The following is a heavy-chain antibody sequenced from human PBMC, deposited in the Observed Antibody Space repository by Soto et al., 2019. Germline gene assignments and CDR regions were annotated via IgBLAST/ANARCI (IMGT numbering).Heavy chain of an antibody. V-gene: IGHV3-21*01. J-gene: IGHJ4*02. CDR2: ISSSSSYE. D-gene: IGHD1-26*01. Sequence: EVQLVESGGGLVKPGGSLRLSCAASGFIFSGHAMNWVRQAPGKGLEWVSCISSSSSYEYYADSVKGRFTVSRDNAKNSLFLQMNSLRAEDTAVYYCAREVPGRGGATFDYWGQGTLVTVSS. CDR3: AREVPGRGGATFDY. CDR1: GFIFSGHA.